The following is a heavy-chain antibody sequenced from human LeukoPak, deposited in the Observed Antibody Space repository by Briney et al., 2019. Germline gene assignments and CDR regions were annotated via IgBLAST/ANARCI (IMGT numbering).Heavy chain of an antibody. CDR1: GYTFTCYY. V-gene: IGHV1-2*02. CDR2: INPNSGGT. J-gene: IGHJ5*02. Sequence: ASVKVSCKASGYTFTCYYMHWVRQAPGQGLEWMGWINPNSGGTNYAQKFQGRVTMTRDTSISTAYMELSRLRSDDTAVYYCARDLYYYDSSGYYHWGQGTLVTVSS. D-gene: IGHD3-22*01. CDR3: ARDLYYYDSSGYYH.